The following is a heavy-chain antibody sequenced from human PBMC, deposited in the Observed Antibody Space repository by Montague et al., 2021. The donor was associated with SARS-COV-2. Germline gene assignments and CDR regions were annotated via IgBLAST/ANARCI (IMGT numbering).Heavy chain of an antibody. J-gene: IGHJ5*02. V-gene: IGHV4-59*11. CDR2: VNYGGST. CDR1: SGSISSHY. Sequence: SETLSLTCTVSSGSISSHYWSWLWQPPGKGLEWIGYVNYGGSTNYNPSLKCGVSISLDTYKNQFSLRLNSVTAADTAVYYCARAVTTGIDWFDPWGQGTLVIVSS. CDR3: ARAVTTGIDWFDP. D-gene: IGHD4-17*01.